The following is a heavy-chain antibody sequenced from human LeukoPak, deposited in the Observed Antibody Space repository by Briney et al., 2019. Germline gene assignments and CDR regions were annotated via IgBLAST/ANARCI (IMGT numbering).Heavy chain of an antibody. CDR3: AREYCSSTSCETQT. Sequence: SETLSLTCTVSGGSISSHYWSWIRQPPGKGLEWIGYIYYSGSTNYNPSLKSRVTISVDTSKNQFSLKLSSVTAADTAVYYCAREYCSSTSCETQTWGQGTLVTVSS. V-gene: IGHV4-59*11. J-gene: IGHJ5*02. CDR1: GGSISSHY. D-gene: IGHD2-2*01. CDR2: IYYSGST.